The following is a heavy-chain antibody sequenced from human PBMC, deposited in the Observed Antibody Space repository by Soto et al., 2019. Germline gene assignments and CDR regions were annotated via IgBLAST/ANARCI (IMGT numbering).Heavy chain of an antibody. CDR2: ISTNGDTA. V-gene: IGHV3-23*01. CDR1: GGNCSNYG. Sequence: GGSQGLPCAAAGGNCSNYGVNWVRQAPGKGLEWVSGISTNGDTANYADSVKGRFTISRDNSKNALYMQMNGLRPEDTAVYYCAKDLSRWPHYAFDSWGQGTLVTGSS. CDR3: AKDLSRWPHYAFDS. J-gene: IGHJ5*01. D-gene: IGHD4-17*01.